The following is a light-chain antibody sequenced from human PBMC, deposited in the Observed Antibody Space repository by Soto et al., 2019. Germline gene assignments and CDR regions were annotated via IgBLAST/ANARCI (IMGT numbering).Light chain of an antibody. CDR1: QSVGRY. CDR2: AAS. V-gene: IGKV1-39*01. Sequence: DIQMTQSPSSLAASIGDRVTITCRASQSVGRYLNWYQQKPGKAPNLLIYAASSLQSGVPSRFXGSGSGTDFTLTISSLQPEDFATYYCQQSYSTPPITFGQGTRLEI. J-gene: IGKJ5*01. CDR3: QQSYSTPPIT.